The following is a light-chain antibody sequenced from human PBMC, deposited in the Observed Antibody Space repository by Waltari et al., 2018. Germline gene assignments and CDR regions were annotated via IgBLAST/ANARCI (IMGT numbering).Light chain of an antibody. CDR1: SLISFY. CDR3: NSRDTSADRLVI. J-gene: IGLJ2*01. CDR2: GKN. Sequence: SSELTQDPTVSVALGQSVRTTCPGDSLISFYASWYQQKPRQAPLLVIYGKNNRHAGIPDRFSGSSPGDTAFLTITGAQAEDEADYHCNSRDTSADRLVIFGGGNKLTVL. V-gene: IGLV3-19*01.